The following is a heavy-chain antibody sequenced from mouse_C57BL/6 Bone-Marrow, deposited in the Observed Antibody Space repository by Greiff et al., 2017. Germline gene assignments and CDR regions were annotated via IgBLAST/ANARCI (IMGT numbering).Heavy chain of an antibody. CDR2: IDPSDSYT. Sequence: QVQLQQPGAELVMPGASVKLSSKASGYTFTSYWMHWVKQRPGQGLEWIGEIDPSDSYTNYNQNFKGKSTLTVDKSSSTAYMQLSSLTSEDSAVYYCARGRGGYFDYWGQGTTLTVSS. V-gene: IGHV1-69*01. CDR3: ARGRGGYFDY. CDR1: GYTFTSYW. J-gene: IGHJ2*01.